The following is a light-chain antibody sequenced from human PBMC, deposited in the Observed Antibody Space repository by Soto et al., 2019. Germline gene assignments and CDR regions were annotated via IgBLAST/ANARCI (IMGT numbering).Light chain of an antibody. CDR2: RDS. J-gene: IGLJ1*01. Sequence: SYELTQPLSVSVALGQTARITCGGNNIGSKNVHWYQQKPGQAPVLVIYRDSNRPSGIPERFSGSNSGNTATLTISRAQAGDEADYYCQVWDSSTGVFGTGTKLTAL. CDR1: NIGSKN. CDR3: QVWDSSTGV. V-gene: IGLV3-9*01.